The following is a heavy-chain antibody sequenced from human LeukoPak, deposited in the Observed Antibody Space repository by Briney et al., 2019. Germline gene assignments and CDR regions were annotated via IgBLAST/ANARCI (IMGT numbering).Heavy chain of an antibody. D-gene: IGHD2-2*01. V-gene: IGHV3-30*02. Sequence: GGSLRLSCAASGFTFSSYAMHWVRQAPGKGLEWVAFIRYDGSNKYYADSVKGRFTISRDNSKNTLYLQMNSLRAEDTAVYYCAKDGTSYCSSTSCTEVFDYWGQGTLVTVSS. CDR3: AKDGTSYCSSTSCTEVFDY. CDR2: IRYDGSNK. CDR1: GFTFSSYA. J-gene: IGHJ4*02.